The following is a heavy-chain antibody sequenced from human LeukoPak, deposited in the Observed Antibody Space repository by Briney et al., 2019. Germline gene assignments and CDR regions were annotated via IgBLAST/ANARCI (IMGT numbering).Heavy chain of an antibody. CDR1: GFTFSNYA. CDR2: ISGSGGST. Sequence: PGGSLRLSCAASGFTFSNYAMSWVRQAPGKGLEWVSAISGSGGSTYYADSVKGRFTTSRDNSKNTLYLQTNSLSAEDTGVYYCAREKESSGYFDHWGQGTLVTVSS. CDR3: AREKESSGYFDH. J-gene: IGHJ4*02. V-gene: IGHV3-23*01. D-gene: IGHD3-22*01.